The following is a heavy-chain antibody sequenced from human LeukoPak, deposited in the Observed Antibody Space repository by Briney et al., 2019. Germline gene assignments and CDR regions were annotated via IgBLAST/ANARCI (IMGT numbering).Heavy chain of an antibody. CDR1: GYTFTGYY. V-gene: IGHV1-2*06. CDR3: ARPYFDFWSGYNIYYFDY. Sequence: GASVKVSCKASGYTFTGYYMHWVRQASGQGLEWMGRINPNSGGTNYAQKFQGRVTMTRDTSISTAYMELSRLRSDDTAVYYCARPYFDFWSGYNIYYFDYWGQGTLVTVSP. D-gene: IGHD3-3*01. J-gene: IGHJ4*02. CDR2: INPNSGGT.